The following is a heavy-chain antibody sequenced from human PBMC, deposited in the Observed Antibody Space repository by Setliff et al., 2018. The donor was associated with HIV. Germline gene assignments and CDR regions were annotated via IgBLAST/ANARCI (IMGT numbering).Heavy chain of an antibody. D-gene: IGHD3-10*01. CDR2: ISGNGGST. CDR1: GFTFINYA. V-gene: IGHV3-23*01. CDR3: AKAGPGDWYFDL. Sequence: GGSLRLSCAASGFTFINYAMSWVRQPPGKGLEWVSTISGNGGSTTYADSVKGRFTISRDNSQNTLYVQMNILRVEDTAIYYCAKAGPGDWYFDLWGRGTQVTVSS. J-gene: IGHJ2*01.